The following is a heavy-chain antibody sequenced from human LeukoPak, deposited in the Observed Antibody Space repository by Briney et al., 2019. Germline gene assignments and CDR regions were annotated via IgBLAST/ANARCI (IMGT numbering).Heavy chain of an antibody. CDR2: ISSSGSTI. V-gene: IGHV3-11*04. J-gene: IGHJ4*02. CDR3: AREGIVGATRVTDS. CDR1: GFTVSSNY. Sequence: GGSLRLSCAASGFTVSSNYMSWVRQAPGKGLEWVSYISSSGSTIYYADSVKGRFTISRDNAKNSLYLQMNSLRAEDTAVYYCAREGIVGATRVTDSWGQGTLVTVSS. D-gene: IGHD1-26*01.